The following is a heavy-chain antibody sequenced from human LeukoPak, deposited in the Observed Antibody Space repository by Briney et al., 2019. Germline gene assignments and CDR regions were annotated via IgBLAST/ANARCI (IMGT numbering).Heavy chain of an antibody. Sequence: SETLSLTCTVSGGSISSYYWSWIRQPAGKGLEWIGRIYTSGSTNYNPSLKSRVTMSVDTSKNQFSLKLSSVTAADTAVYYCARFSTYGSGGSCYSSWFDPWGQGTLVTVSS. CDR1: GGSISSYY. CDR3: ARFSTYGSGGSCYSSWFDP. CDR2: IYTSGST. D-gene: IGHD2-15*01. J-gene: IGHJ5*02. V-gene: IGHV4-4*07.